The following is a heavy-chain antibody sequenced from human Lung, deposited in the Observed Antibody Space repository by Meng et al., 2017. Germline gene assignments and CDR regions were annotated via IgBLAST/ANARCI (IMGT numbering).Heavy chain of an antibody. V-gene: IGHV3-74*01. J-gene: IGHJ4*02. CDR1: VFKFGDYI. CDR2: IVSDGGIT. Sequence: VVSGGGLVPPGGSLSLACGASVFKFGDYIIHWVRQSPGKGLEWISRIVSDGGITTYADSVKGRFTVSRDNAKNTLYLQMNSLGADDTAVYYCARDLAWVLFDYWGQGALVTVSS. CDR3: ARDLAWVLFDY. D-gene: IGHD3-3*01.